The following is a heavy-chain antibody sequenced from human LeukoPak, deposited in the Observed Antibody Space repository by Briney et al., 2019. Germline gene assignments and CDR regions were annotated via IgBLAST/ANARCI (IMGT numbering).Heavy chain of an antibody. J-gene: IGHJ4*02. CDR1: GYTFTSYG. CDR3: ARSNEYDSSGYCPDY. D-gene: IGHD3-22*01. V-gene: IGHV1-18*01. Sequence: GASVKVSCKASGYTFTSYGISWVRQAPGQGLEWMGWISAYNGNTNYAQKLQGRVTMTTDTSTSTAYMKLRSLRSDDTAVYYCARSNEYDSSGYCPDYWGQGTLVTVSS. CDR2: ISAYNGNT.